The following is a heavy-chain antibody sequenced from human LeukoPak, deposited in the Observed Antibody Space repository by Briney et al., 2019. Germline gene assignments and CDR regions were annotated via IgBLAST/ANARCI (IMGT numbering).Heavy chain of an antibody. CDR2: IWYDGSNK. D-gene: IGHD3-10*01. J-gene: IGHJ4*02. Sequence: GRSLRPSCAASGFTFSSYGMHWVRQAPGKGLEWVAVIWYDGSNKYYADSVKGRFTISRGNSKNTLYLQMNSLRAEDTAVYYCAGEKEGDYGSGTFFDLWGQGNMVTVSS. CDR3: AGEKEGDYGSGTFFDL. CDR1: GFTFSSYG. V-gene: IGHV3-33*01.